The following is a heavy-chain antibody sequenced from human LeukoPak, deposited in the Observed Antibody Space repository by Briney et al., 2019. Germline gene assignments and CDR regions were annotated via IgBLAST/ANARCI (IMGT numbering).Heavy chain of an antibody. CDR2: INHSGST. D-gene: IGHD3-10*01. V-gene: IGHV4-34*01. CDR3: ARGGLGSGSYYNSYYYYMDV. CDR1: GGSFSGYY. J-gene: IGHJ6*03. Sequence: SETLSLTCAVYGGSFSGYYWSWIRQPPGKGLEWIGEINHSGSTNYNPSLKSRVTISVDTSKNQFSLKLSSVTAADTAVYYCARGGLGSGSYYNSYYYYMDVWGKGTTVTISS.